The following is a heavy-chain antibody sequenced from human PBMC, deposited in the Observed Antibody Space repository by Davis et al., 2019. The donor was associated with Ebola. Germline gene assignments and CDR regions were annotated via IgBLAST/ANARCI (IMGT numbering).Heavy chain of an antibody. CDR3: TSTPPTLWDY. Sequence: LSLTCAASGFTFSGSAMHWVRQASGKGLEWVGRIRSKANSYATAYAASVKGRFTISRADSKNTAYLQMNSLKTEDTAVYYCTSTPPTLWDYWGQGTLVTVSS. D-gene: IGHD3-16*01. CDR1: GFTFSGSA. J-gene: IGHJ4*02. CDR2: IRSKANSYAT. V-gene: IGHV3-73*01.